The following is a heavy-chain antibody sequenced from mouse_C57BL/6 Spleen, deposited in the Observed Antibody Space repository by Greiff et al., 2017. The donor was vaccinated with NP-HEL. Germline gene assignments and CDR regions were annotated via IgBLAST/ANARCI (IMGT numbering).Heavy chain of an antibody. Sequence: DVMLVESGGGLVQPGGSLSLSCAASGFTFTDYYMSWVRQPPGKALEWLGFIRNKANGYTTEYSASVKGRFTISRDNSQSILYLQMNALRAEDSATYYCARYRGYFDVWGTGTTVTVSS. CDR2: IRNKANGYTT. J-gene: IGHJ1*03. CDR1: GFTFTDYY. V-gene: IGHV7-3*01. CDR3: ARYRGYFDV.